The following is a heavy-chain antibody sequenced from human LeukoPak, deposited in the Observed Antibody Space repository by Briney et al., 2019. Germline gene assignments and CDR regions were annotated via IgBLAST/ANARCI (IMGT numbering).Heavy chain of an antibody. D-gene: IGHD1-26*01. CDR1: GFTFSSYG. CDR3: AKDRGSYYYYYYYMDV. V-gene: IGHV3-30*18. Sequence: GGSLRLSCAASGFTFSSYGMHWVRQAPGKGLEWVAVISYDGSNKYYADSVKGRFTISRDNSKNTLYLQMNSLRAEDTAVYYCAKDRGSYYYYYYYMDVWGKGTTVTVSS. J-gene: IGHJ6*03. CDR2: ISYDGSNK.